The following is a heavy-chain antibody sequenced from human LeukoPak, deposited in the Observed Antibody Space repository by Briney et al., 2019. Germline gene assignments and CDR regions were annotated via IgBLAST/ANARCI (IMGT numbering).Heavy chain of an antibody. CDR1: DASISSYY. CDR3: VGGTYYGGDS. J-gene: IGHJ4*02. D-gene: IGHD1-26*01. V-gene: IGHV4-59*12. Sequence: ASETLSLTCTVSDASISSYYWTWIRQPPGKGLEWIGYIYHSGSTNYNPSLKSRVTMSVDTSKNQFSLKLSSVTAADTAVYYCVGGTYYGGDSWGQGTLVTVSS. CDR2: IYHSGST.